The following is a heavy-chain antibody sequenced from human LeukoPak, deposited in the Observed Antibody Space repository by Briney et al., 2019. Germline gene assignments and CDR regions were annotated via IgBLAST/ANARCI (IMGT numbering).Heavy chain of an antibody. Sequence: GGSLRLSXAASGFTFGDYPMHWLRQAQGKGLEWVSLISGDGGSSFQADSVRGRFTISRDNSKNSLYLQMNSLRSEDTALYYCAKDMGGSGRSWASNWFDPWGQGTLVTVSS. CDR2: ISGDGGSS. J-gene: IGHJ5*02. D-gene: IGHD1-26*01. CDR1: GFTFGDYP. V-gene: IGHV3-43*02. CDR3: AKDMGGSGRSWASNWFDP.